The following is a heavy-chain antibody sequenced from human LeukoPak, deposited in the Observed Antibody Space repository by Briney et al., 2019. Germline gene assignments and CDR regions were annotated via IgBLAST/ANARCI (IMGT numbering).Heavy chain of an antibody. V-gene: IGHV3-48*04. D-gene: IGHD3-10*01. CDR1: GFTFSGYA. J-gene: IGHJ4*02. CDR2: ISSSGSTI. CDR3: ARVDGSGSYSQY. Sequence: GGSLRLSCAASGFTFSGYAMSWVRQAPGKGLEWVSYISSSGSTIYYADSVKGRFTISRDNAKNSLYLQMNSLRAEDTAVYYCARVDGSGSYSQYWGQGTLVTVSS.